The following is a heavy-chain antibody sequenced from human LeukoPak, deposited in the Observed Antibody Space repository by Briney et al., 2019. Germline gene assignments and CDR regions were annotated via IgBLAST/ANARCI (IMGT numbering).Heavy chain of an antibody. J-gene: IGHJ5*02. D-gene: IGHD2-2*01. CDR2: ISYDGSNK. CDR1: GFTFSSYA. Sequence: GGSLRLSCAASGFTFSSYAMHWVRQAPGKGLEWVAVISYDGSNKYYADSVKGRFTISRDNSKNTLYLQMNSLRAEDTAVYYWASLTHHCSSTSCYHHWGQGTLVTVSS. CDR3: ASLTHHCSSTSCYHH. V-gene: IGHV3-30*01.